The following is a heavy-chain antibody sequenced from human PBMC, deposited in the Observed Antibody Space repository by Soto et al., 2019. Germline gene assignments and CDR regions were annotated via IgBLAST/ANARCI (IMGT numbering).Heavy chain of an antibody. D-gene: IGHD2-21*02. Sequence: QVQLVQSGAEVKKPGASVKVSCKASGYTFTSYAMHWVRQAPGQRLEWMGWINAGNGNTKYSQKFQGRVTITRDTSASTAYMELSSLRSEDTAVYYCARGFSGGDAYWFDPWGQGTLVTVSS. CDR1: GYTFTSYA. J-gene: IGHJ5*02. V-gene: IGHV1-3*01. CDR2: INAGNGNT. CDR3: ARGFSGGDAYWFDP.